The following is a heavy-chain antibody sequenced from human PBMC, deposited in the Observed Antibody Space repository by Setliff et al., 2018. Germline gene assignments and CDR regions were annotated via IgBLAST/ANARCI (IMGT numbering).Heavy chain of an antibody. CDR1: GFTFSSYS. V-gene: IGHV3-21*04. J-gene: IGHJ4*02. Sequence: LSLSCAASGFTFSSYSMNWVRQAPGKGLEWVSSISSSSYIYYADSVKGRFTISRDNAKNSLYLQMTSLRAEDTAIYYCARTTGYRLEGDFDYWGQGTLVTVSS. CDR2: ISSSSYI. CDR3: ARTTGYRLEGDFDY. D-gene: IGHD3-16*01.